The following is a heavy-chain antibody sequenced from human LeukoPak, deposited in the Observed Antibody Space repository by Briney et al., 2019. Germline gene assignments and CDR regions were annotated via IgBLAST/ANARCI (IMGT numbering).Heavy chain of an antibody. CDR2: IWYDGSNE. V-gene: IGHV3-33*01. CDR1: GFTFSSYG. J-gene: IGHJ4*02. CDR3: ARGGDIVVVPAAMLDY. D-gene: IGHD2-2*01. Sequence: GRSLRLSCAASGFTFSSYGMHWVRQAPGKGLEWVSVIWYDGSNEYYADSVKGRFTISRDNSKNTLYLQMNSLRAEDTAVYYCARGGDIVVVPAAMLDYWGQGTLVTVSS.